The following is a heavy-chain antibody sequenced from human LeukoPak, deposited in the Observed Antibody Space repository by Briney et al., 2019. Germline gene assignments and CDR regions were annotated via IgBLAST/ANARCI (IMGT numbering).Heavy chain of an antibody. J-gene: IGHJ5*02. D-gene: IGHD4-23*01. CDR3: ARGGPAYGGNHNWFDP. CDR2: INRGGGGT. CDR1: GFTFTTFT. V-gene: IGHV3-23*01. Sequence: GGSLRLSCAASGFTFTTFTMNWVRQAPGKGLEWVSAINRGGGGTYYADFVKGRFTISRDNSENTLYLQMNSLRAEDTATYYCARGGPAYGGNHNWFDPWGQGTLVTVSS.